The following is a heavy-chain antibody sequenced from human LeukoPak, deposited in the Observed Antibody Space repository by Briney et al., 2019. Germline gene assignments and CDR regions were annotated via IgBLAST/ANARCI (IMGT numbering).Heavy chain of an antibody. Sequence: GGSLRLSCAASGFTFSSYAMSWVRQAPGKGLEWVSAISGSGGSTYYADSVKGRFTISRDNSKNTLYLQMNCLRAEDTAVYYCAKDDLGFGKLGYWGQRTLVTVSS. CDR1: GFTFSSYA. J-gene: IGHJ4*02. D-gene: IGHD3-10*01. CDR3: AKDDLGFGKLGY. V-gene: IGHV3-23*01. CDR2: ISGSGGST.